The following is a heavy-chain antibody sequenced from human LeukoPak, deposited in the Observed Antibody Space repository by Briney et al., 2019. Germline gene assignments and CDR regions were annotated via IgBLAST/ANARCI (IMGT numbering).Heavy chain of an antibody. CDR2: INHSGGT. Sequence: SETLSLTCAVYGGSFSGYYWSWIRQPPGKGLEWIGEINHSGGTNYNPSLKSRVTISVDTSKNQFSLKLSSVTAADTAVYYCARVLLGGIKDYWGQGTLVTVSS. V-gene: IGHV4-34*01. D-gene: IGHD3-10*01. CDR1: GGSFSGYY. J-gene: IGHJ4*02. CDR3: ARVLLGGIKDY.